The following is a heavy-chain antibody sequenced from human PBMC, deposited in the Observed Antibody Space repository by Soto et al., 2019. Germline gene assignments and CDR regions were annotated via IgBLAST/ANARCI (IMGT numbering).Heavy chain of an antibody. Sequence: QVQLQESGPGLVKPSETLSLTCTVSGGSISSYYWSWIRQPPGKGLEGIGYIYYSGSTNYKPSLKSRVTISVDTSKNQFSLKLSSVTAADTAVYYCARGADYGDYSYYYYMDVWGKGTTVTVSS. CDR2: IYYSGST. CDR3: ARGADYGDYSYYYYMDV. J-gene: IGHJ6*03. D-gene: IGHD4-17*01. CDR1: GGSISSYY. V-gene: IGHV4-59*01.